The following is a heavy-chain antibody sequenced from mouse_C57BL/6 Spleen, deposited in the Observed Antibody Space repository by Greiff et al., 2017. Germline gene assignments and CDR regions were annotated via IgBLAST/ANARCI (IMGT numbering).Heavy chain of an antibody. V-gene: IGHV1-26*01. J-gene: IGHJ3*01. CDR3: ARIYYDYDAWFAY. D-gene: IGHD2-4*01. CDR2: INPNNGGT. CDR1: GYTFTDYY. Sequence: VQLQQSGPELVKPGASVKISCKASGYTFTDYYMNWVKQSHGKSLEWIGDINPNNGGTSYNQKFKGKATLTVDKSSSTAYMELRSLTSEDSAVYYCARIYYDYDAWFAYWGQGNLVTVSA.